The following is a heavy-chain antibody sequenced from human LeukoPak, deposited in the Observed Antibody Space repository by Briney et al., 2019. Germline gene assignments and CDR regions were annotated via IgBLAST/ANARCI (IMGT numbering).Heavy chain of an antibody. CDR1: GFTFSSYS. D-gene: IGHD3-22*01. J-gene: IGHJ4*02. Sequence: GGSLRLSCAASGFTFSSYSMNWVRQAPGKGLEWVSSITSSSRYIYYADSVKGRFTISRDNAKNSLYLQMNSLRAEDTAVYYCARHVVAVGFDYWGQGTLVTVSS. V-gene: IGHV3-21*01. CDR3: ARHVVAVGFDY. CDR2: ITSSSRYI.